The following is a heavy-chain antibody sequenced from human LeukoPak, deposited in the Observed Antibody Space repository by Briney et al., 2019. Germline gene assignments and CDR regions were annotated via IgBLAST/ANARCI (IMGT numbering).Heavy chain of an antibody. D-gene: IGHD6-6*01. Sequence: GSLRLSCAASGFNLSSYSMHWVRQAPGKGLEYVSAISSYGGSTYYANSVKDRFTISRDNSKNTVYLQMGSLRTEDMAVYYCARISRSHDYDYWGQGTLVTVSS. CDR1: GFNLSSYS. CDR3: ARISRSHDYDY. CDR2: ISSYGGST. V-gene: IGHV3-64*01. J-gene: IGHJ4*02.